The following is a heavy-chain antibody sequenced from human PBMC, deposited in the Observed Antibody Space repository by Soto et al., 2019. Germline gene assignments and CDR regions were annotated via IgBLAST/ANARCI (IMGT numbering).Heavy chain of an antibody. D-gene: IGHD5-18*01. J-gene: IGHJ5*02. CDR1: GGSISSGDYY. CDR2: IYYFGST. V-gene: IGHV4-30-4*01. CDR3: ANVVTAMVT. Sequence: PSETLSLTCTVSGGSISSGDYYWSWIRQPPGKGLEWIGYIYYFGSTYYNPSLKSRLTISVDTSKNQFSLKLSSVTAADTAVYYCANVVTAMVTWGQGTLVTSPQ.